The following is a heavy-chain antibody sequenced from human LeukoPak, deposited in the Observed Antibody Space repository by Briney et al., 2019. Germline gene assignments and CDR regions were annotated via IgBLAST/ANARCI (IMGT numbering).Heavy chain of an antibody. CDR1: GFTFSNYW. CDR3: ARACSAAGVYYYYMDV. D-gene: IGHD7-27*01. CDR2: IKEDGSEI. V-gene: IGHV3-7*01. J-gene: IGHJ6*03. Sequence: SGGSLRLSCAASGFTFSNYWMSWVRQGPGKGLEWVANIKEDGSEIYYADSVKGRFTISRDNAKNSLYLQMNSLRAEDTAVYYCARACSAAGVYYYYMDVWGKGTTVTVSS.